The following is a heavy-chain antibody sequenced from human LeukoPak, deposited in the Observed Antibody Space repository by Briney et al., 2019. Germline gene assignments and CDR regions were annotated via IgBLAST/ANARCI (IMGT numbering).Heavy chain of an antibody. CDR3: ARPMISVMSLGADF. J-gene: IGHJ4*02. CDR1: GFTFSNYW. V-gene: IGHV3-74*01. D-gene: IGHD3/OR15-3a*01. CDR2: ISSDGSST. Sequence: GGSLTLSCAVSGFTFSNYWMHWVRQAPGKGLVWVSCISSDGSSTNYADSVKGRFSISRDNAKNTLYLHMNSLRAEDSALYYCARPMISVMSLGADFWGQGSLVTVSS.